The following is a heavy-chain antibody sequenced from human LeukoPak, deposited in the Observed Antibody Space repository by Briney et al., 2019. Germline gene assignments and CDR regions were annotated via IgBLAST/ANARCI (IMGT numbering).Heavy chain of an antibody. CDR2: ISSGSKYI. CDR1: GFTFSSYS. D-gene: IGHD5-18*01. J-gene: IGHJ4*02. V-gene: IGHV3-21*01. Sequence: GGPLRLSCAASGFTFSSYSMNWVRQAPGKGLEWFSSISSGSKYIYNADSVKGRFTISRDNAKNSLYLQMNSLRAEDTAVYYCARALSYSYGSMDFWGQGTLVIVSS. CDR3: ARALSYSYGSMDF.